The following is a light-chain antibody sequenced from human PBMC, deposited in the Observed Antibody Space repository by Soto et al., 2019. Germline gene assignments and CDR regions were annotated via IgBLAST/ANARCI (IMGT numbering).Light chain of an antibody. CDR3: TSYTTSRIWV. CDR2: EVS. CDR1: SGDVGHSNY. J-gene: IGLJ3*02. V-gene: IGLV2-14*01. Sequence: QSALTQPASVSGSPGQSITISCTGSSGDVGHSNYGSWYQQHPGKAPKLMSYEVSNRPSGVSNRFSGSKSGNTASLSISGLQAEDEADYYCTSYTTSRIWVFGGGTKLTVL.